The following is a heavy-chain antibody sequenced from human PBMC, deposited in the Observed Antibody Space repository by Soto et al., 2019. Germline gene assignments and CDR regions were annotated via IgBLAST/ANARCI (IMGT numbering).Heavy chain of an antibody. CDR1: HFAFNIDA. V-gene: IGHV3-23*01. CDR2: MRGSGSSI. CDR3: ARDNWNGAYYGLDV. Sequence: EAQLLESGGGLVQPGESLTLSCVASHFAFNIDAMTWVRQAPGKGLEWVSSMRGSGSSIYYADSGKGRFTITRDKSKRTLSVQSNSLRAEDTAVYWCARDNWNGAYYGLDVWGQGTTFTVS. J-gene: IGHJ6*02. D-gene: IGHD1-20*01.